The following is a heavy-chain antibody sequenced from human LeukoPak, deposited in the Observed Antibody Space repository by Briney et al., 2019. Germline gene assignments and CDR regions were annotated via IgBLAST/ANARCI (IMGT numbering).Heavy chain of an antibody. CDR3: ASLFNSGSYPFDY. J-gene: IGHJ4*02. D-gene: IGHD1-26*01. Sequence: GGSLRLSCAASGFTFSSYSMNWVRQAPGKGLEWVSSISSSSSYIYYADSVKGRFTISRDNAKNSLYLQMNSLRAEDTAVYYCASLFNSGSYPFDYWGQGTLVTVSP. CDR1: GFTFSSYS. CDR2: ISSSSSYI. V-gene: IGHV3-21*01.